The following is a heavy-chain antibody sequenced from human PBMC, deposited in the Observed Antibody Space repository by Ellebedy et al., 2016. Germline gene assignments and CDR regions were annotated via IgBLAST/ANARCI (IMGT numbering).Heavy chain of an antibody. V-gene: IGHV3-23*01. Sequence: GESLKISCAASGFTFGTYAMSWVRQAPGRGLEWVSAISTGGLRTSYADSVKGRFTISGDNSKNTLYLQMNSLRAEDTAVYYCAKDRQSGNYYYFDYWGQGTLVTVFS. CDR2: ISTGGLRT. CDR3: AKDRQSGNYYYFDY. D-gene: IGHD1-26*01. J-gene: IGHJ4*02. CDR1: GFTFGTYA.